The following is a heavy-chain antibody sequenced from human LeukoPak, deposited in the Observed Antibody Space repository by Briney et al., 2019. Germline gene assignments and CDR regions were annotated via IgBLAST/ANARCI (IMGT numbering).Heavy chain of an antibody. CDR3: ARGGISGYSSSWYVNY. J-gene: IGHJ4*02. CDR1: GYTFTNYY. D-gene: IGHD6-13*01. Sequence: EASVKVSCKASGYTFTNYYMHWVRQAPGQGLEWMGIINPSGGSTSYAQKFQGRVTMTRDTSTSTVYMELSSLRSEDTAVYYCARGGISGYSSSWYVNYWGQGTLVTVSS. CDR2: INPSGGST. V-gene: IGHV1-46*01.